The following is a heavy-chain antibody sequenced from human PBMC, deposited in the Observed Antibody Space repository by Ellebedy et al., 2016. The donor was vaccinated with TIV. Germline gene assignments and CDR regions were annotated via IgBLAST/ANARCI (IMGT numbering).Heavy chain of an antibody. J-gene: IGHJ5*02. Sequence: MPSETLSLTCTVSGGSIRTRNYYWAWIRQSPGKGLEWIGTTDYGESTYSIPSLKSRVTISVDMSKNQFSLKLSSVTAADTAVYYCARDTTDYYYGSGSYYKWFDPWGQGTLVTVSS. V-gene: IGHV4-39*02. CDR1: GGSIRTRNYY. CDR3: ARDTTDYYYGSGSYYKWFDP. D-gene: IGHD3-10*01. CDR2: TDYGEST.